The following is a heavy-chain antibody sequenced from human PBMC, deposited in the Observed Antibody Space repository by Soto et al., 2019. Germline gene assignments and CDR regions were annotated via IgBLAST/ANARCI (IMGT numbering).Heavy chain of an antibody. CDR3: ARLQYSSGWADFDY. V-gene: IGHV3-48*01. CDR1: GFTFSSYS. CDR2: ISSSSSTI. Sequence: GGSLRLSCAASGFTFSSYSMNWVRQAPGKGLEWVSYISSSSSTIYYADSVKGRFTISRDNAKNSLYLQMNSLRAEDTAVYYCARLQYSSGWADFDYWGQGTLVTVSS. J-gene: IGHJ4*02. D-gene: IGHD6-19*01.